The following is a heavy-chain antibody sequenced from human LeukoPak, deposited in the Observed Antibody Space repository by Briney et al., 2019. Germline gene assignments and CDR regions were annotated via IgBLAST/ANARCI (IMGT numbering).Heavy chain of an antibody. CDR3: ARRGYDYGSPFDY. J-gene: IGHJ4*02. CDR1: GFTVSSNY. CDR2: LYSGAST. V-gene: IGHV3-53*01. Sequence: GGSLRLSCAASGFTVSSNYMSWVRQAPGKGLEWVSVLYSGASTYYADSVKGRFTISRDNSKNTLYLQMNSLRAEDTAVYYCARRGYDYGSPFDYWGQGTLVTVSS. D-gene: IGHD5-18*01.